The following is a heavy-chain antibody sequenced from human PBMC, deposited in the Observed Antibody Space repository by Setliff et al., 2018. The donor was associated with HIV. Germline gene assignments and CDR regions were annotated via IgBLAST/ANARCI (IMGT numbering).Heavy chain of an antibody. V-gene: IGHV3-53*01. CDR2: IYSDGST. CDR1: GFTVSSNY. Sequence: GGSLRLSCAASGFTVSSNYMSWVRQAPGKGLEWVSVIYSDGSTYYADSVKGRFTISRDNSKNTLFLLMNSLRAEDTAVYYCAKDLGPYYYYGMDVWGQGTTVTVSS. D-gene: IGHD3-16*01. CDR3: AKDLGPYYYYGMDV. J-gene: IGHJ6*02.